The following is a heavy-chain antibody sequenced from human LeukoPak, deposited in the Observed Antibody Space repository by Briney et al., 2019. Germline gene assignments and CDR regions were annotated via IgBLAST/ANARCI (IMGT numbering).Heavy chain of an antibody. Sequence: GGSLRLSCAASGFTFSSYAMSWVRQAPGKGLEWVSAISGSGGSTYYADSVKGRFSISRDNSKNTLYLQMNSLRAEDTAVYYCAKIGGIAYNWNDDWFDPWGQGTLVTVSS. J-gene: IGHJ5*02. CDR3: AKIGGIAYNWNDDWFDP. CDR2: ISGSGGST. CDR1: GFTFSSYA. D-gene: IGHD1-1*01. V-gene: IGHV3-23*01.